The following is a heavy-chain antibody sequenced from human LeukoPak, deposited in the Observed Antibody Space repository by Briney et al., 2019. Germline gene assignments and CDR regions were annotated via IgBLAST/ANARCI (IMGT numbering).Heavy chain of an antibody. CDR3: ARSAIGGATTA. CDR1: GGTFSSYA. J-gene: IGHJ4*02. V-gene: IGHV1-69*04. CDR2: IIPILGIA. D-gene: IGHD1-26*01. Sequence: SVKVSCKASGGTFSSYAISWVRQAPGQGLEWMGRIIPILGIANYAQKFQGRVTITADKSTSTAYMELSSLRSEDTAVYYCARSAIGGATTAWGQGTLVTVSP.